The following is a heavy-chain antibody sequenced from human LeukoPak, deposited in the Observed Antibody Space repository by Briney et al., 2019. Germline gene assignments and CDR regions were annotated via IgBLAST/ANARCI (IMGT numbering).Heavy chain of an antibody. J-gene: IGHJ4*02. CDR2: IKKDGSEK. CDR3: AREMGLNYGDY. Sequence: PGGSLRLSCAASGFTFSSYWMTWLRQAPGKGLEWVANIKKDGSEKYYVDSVRGRFTISRDNAKNSLYLQMNSLRAEDTAVYYCAREMGLNYGDYWGQGTLVTVSS. V-gene: IGHV3-7*05. CDR1: GFTFSSYW. D-gene: IGHD3-10*01.